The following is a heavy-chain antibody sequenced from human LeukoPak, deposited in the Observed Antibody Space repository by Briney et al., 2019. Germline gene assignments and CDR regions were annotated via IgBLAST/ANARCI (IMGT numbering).Heavy chain of an antibody. V-gene: IGHV1-69*05. Sequence: SVKVSCKXSGGTFSSYAISWVRQAPGQGLEWMGRIIPIFGTANYAQKFQGRVTITTDESTSTAYMELSSLRSEDTAVYYCARAGVPAASEMDYWGQGTLVTVSS. CDR1: GGTFSSYA. D-gene: IGHD2-2*01. CDR3: ARAGVPAASEMDY. J-gene: IGHJ4*02. CDR2: IIPIFGTA.